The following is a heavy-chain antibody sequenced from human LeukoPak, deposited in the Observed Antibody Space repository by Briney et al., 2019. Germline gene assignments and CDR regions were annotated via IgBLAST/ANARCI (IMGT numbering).Heavy chain of an antibody. CDR2: IYYSGST. J-gene: IGHJ4*02. V-gene: IGHV4-59*01. D-gene: IGHD3-10*01. Sequence: SETLSLTCTVSGGSISSYYWSWIRQPPGKGLEWIVYIYYSGSTNYNPSLKSRVTISVDTSKNQFSLKLSSVTAADTAVYYCARVITMVRGVKQYYFDYWGQGTLVTVSS. CDR1: GGSISSYY. CDR3: ARVITMVRGVKQYYFDY.